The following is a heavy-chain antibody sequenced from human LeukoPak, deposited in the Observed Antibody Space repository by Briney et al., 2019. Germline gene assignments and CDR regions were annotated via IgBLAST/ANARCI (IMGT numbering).Heavy chain of an antibody. CDR1: GYTFTSYD. Sequence: ASVTVSCKASGYTFTSYDINWVRQATGQGLEWMGWMNPNSGNTGYAQKFQGRVTITRNTSISTAYMELSSLRSEDTAVYYCASTRAGFYYYYYMDVWGKGTTVTVSS. CDR2: MNPNSGNT. J-gene: IGHJ6*03. V-gene: IGHV1-8*03. D-gene: IGHD5-24*01. CDR3: ASTRAGFYYYYYMDV.